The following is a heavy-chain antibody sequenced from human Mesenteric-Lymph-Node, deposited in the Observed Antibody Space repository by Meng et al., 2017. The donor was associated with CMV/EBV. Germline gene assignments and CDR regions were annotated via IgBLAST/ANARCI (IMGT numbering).Heavy chain of an antibody. CDR2: INPNSGGT. D-gene: IGHD6-19*01. J-gene: IGHJ4*02. CDR3: ARLIAVATPPVDY. Sequence: SVKVSCKASGYTFTGYYMHWVRQAPGQGLEWMGWINPNSGGTNYAQKFQGRVTMTRDTSISTAYMELSRLRSDDTAVYYCARLIAVATPPVDYWGQGTLVTVSS. V-gene: IGHV1-2*02. CDR1: GYTFTGYY.